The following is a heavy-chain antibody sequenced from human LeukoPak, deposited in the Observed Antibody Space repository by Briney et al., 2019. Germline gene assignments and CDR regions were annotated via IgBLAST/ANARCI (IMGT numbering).Heavy chain of an antibody. CDR1: GGSIGSYY. V-gene: IGHV4-4*07. CDR3: ARRTTYYDFWSGSPPRGAFDI. CDR2: IYTSGSGST. D-gene: IGHD3-3*01. Sequence: PSETLSLTCTVSGGSIGSYYYSWIRQPAGNGLEWIGRIYTSGSGSTIYNPSLKSRVTMSVDTSKNQFSLKLNSVTAADTAVYYCARRTTYYDFWSGSPPRGAFDIWGQGTMVTVSS. J-gene: IGHJ3*02.